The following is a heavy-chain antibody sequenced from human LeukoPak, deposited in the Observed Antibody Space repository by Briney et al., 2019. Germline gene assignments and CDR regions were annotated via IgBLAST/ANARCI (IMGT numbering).Heavy chain of an antibody. D-gene: IGHD1-26*01. Sequence: GGSLRLSCAASGLTFSNYVMSWVRQAPGKGLEWVAVISYDGSNKYYADSVKGRFTISRDNSKNTLYLQTNSLRTDDTAVYYCARGLVSGSQRGYFDYWGHGTLVTVSS. CDR1: GLTFSNYV. CDR3: ARGLVSGSQRGYFDY. V-gene: IGHV3-30-3*01. J-gene: IGHJ4*01. CDR2: ISYDGSNK.